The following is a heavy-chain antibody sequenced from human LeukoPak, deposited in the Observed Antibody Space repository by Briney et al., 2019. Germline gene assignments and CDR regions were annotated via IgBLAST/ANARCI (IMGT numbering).Heavy chain of an antibody. V-gene: IGHV4-34*01. CDR3: ARGPYYYDSSVYYVDY. Sequence: PSETLSLTCAVYGGSFSGYYWSWLRQPPGKGLEWIGEINHSGSTNYNPSLKSRVTISVDTSKNQFSLELSSVTAADTAVYYCARGPYYYDSSVYYVDYWGQGTLVTVSS. J-gene: IGHJ4*02. CDR1: GGSFSGYY. CDR2: INHSGST. D-gene: IGHD3-22*01.